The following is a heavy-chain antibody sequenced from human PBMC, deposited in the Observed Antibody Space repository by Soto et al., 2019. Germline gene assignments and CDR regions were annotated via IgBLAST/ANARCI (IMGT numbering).Heavy chain of an antibody. Sequence: QVQLQQWGAALLKPSETLSLTCAVYGGSFSGYYWSWIREPAGKGLEWIGEINHIGSTNYNPSLKSRVTISVDTSKNQFSLKLSSVTAADTAVYYCARGPNYGSGIFDYWGQGTLVTVSS. D-gene: IGHD3-10*01. CDR3: ARGPNYGSGIFDY. V-gene: IGHV4-34*01. CDR2: INHIGST. J-gene: IGHJ4*02. CDR1: GGSFSGYY.